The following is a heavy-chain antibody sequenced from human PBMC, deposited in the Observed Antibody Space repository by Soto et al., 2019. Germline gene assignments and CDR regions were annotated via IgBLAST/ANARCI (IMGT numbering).Heavy chain of an antibody. D-gene: IGHD2-2*01. Sequence: GASVKVSCKASGYTFTSYGRRWVRQAPGQGLEWMGWISAYNGNTNYAQKLQGRVTMTTDTSTSTAYMELRSLRSDDTAAYYCARDQGNIVLVPAAISSYYYYYGMDVWGQGTTVTVSS. CDR1: GYTFTSYG. CDR2: ISAYNGNT. V-gene: IGHV1-18*01. J-gene: IGHJ6*02. CDR3: ARDQGNIVLVPAAISSYYYYYGMDV.